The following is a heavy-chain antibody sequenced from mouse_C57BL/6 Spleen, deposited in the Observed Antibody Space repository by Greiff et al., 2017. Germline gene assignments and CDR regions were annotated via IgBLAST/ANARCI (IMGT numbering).Heavy chain of an antibody. D-gene: IGHD2-3*01. V-gene: IGHV1-64*01. CDR1: GYTFNSYW. J-gene: IGHJ2*01. CDR3: ARWGWFVDY. CDR2: IHPNSGST. Sequence: QVQLQQPGAELVKPGASVKLSCKASGYTFNSYWMHWVKQRPGQGLEWIGMIHPNSGSTNYNEKFKSKATLTVDKSSSTAYMQLSILTSEYSAVYYCARWGWFVDYWGQGTTLTVSS.